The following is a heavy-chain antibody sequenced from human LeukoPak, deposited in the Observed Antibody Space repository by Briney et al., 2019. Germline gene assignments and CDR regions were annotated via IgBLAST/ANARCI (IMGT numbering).Heavy chain of an antibody. CDR3: AAQPGYSYGSPFDY. J-gene: IGHJ4*02. CDR2: IYYSGST. Sequence: PSETLSLTCTVSGGSISSYYWSWLRQPPGKGLEWIGYIYYSGSTNYNPSLKSRVTISVDTSKNQFSLKLSSVTAADTAVYYCAAQPGYSYGSPFDYWGQGTLVTVSS. CDR1: GGSISSYY. D-gene: IGHD5-18*01. V-gene: IGHV4-59*01.